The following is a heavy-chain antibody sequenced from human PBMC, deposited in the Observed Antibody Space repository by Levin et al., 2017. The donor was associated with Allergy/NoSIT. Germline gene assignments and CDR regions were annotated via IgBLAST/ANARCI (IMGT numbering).Heavy chain of an antibody. CDR3: ARGGSSWSDPFDI. V-gene: IGHV3-13*04. J-gene: IGHJ3*02. CDR2: IGTVGDT. Sequence: GESLKISCAASGFTFRRYDMHWVRQTTGRSLEWVSGIGTVGDTFYPGSVKGRFTISRENAKNSLYLQMNSLTAGDTAVYYCARGGSSWSDPFDIWGQGTMVTVSS. D-gene: IGHD6-13*01. CDR1: GFTFRRYD.